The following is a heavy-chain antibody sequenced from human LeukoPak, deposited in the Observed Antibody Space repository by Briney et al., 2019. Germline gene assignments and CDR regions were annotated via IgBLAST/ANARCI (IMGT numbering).Heavy chain of an antibody. Sequence: GRSLRLSCAASGFTFSSYAMSWVRQAPGKGLEWVSAIIGSGSSTYYADSVKGRFTIGRGNSKNTRWLQMNSLRAKDTAVYYCAKVERVYCSGGSCSLIPEFDYWAWEPWSPSPQ. J-gene: IGHJ4*02. D-gene: IGHD2-15*01. CDR2: IIGSGSST. CDR3: AKVERVYCSGGSCSLIPEFDY. CDR1: GFTFSSYA. V-gene: IGHV3-23*01.